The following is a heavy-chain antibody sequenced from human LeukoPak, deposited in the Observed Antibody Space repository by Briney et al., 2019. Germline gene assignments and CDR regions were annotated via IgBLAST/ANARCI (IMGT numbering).Heavy chain of an antibody. D-gene: IGHD3-3*01. V-gene: IGHV3-21*01. CDR2: ISSSSSYI. CDR1: GFTFSSYS. Sequence: GGSLRLSCAASGFTFSSYSMNWVRQAPGKGLEWVSSISSSSSYIYYADSVKGRFTISRDNAKNSLYLQMNSLRAEDTAVYYCARAVDDFWSGYCLNCDYWGQGTLVTVSS. CDR3: ARAVDDFWSGYCLNCDY. J-gene: IGHJ4*02.